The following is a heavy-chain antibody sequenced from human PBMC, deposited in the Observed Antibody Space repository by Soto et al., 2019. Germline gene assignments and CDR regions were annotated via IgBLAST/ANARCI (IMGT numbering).Heavy chain of an antibody. CDR2: INTNGGTT. Sequence: GGSLRLSCAASGFTFSSYAMHWVRQAPGKGLEYVSVINTNGGTTYYANSVKGRFTISRDNAKNTLYLQMNSLRAEDAAVYYCERDSGWYTWGQGTLVTVS. D-gene: IGHD6-19*01. V-gene: IGHV3-64*01. J-gene: IGHJ5*02. CDR3: ERDSGWYT. CDR1: GFTFSSYA.